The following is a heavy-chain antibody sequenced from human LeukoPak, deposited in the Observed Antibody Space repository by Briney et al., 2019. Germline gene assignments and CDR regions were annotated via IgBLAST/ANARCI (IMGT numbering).Heavy chain of an antibody. J-gene: IGHJ4*02. CDR1: GITFSSHA. D-gene: IGHD6-13*01. Sequence: GGSLRLSCAASGITFSSHAMTWVRQAPGKGLEWVANINQDGSEKYYVDSVKGRFTISRDNGKNSLYLQMNSLRAEDTAVYYCARDRVWTVLYWGQGTLVTVSS. V-gene: IGHV3-7*01. CDR3: ARDRVWTVLY. CDR2: INQDGSEK.